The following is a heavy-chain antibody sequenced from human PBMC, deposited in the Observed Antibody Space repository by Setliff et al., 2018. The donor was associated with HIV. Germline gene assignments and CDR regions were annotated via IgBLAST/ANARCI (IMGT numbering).Heavy chain of an antibody. V-gene: IGHV3-48*03. J-gene: IGHJ4*02. CDR1: GFTFSNYE. D-gene: IGHD6-19*01. CDR2: ITGSGDTI. Sequence: GGSLRLSCADSGFTFSNYEMSWVRQAPGKGPEWASYITGSGDTIYYADSVKGRFTMSRDNAKDSVYLQMNTLRVEDTAVYYCAREATPRHSSGWVYFDYWGQGMMVTVSS. CDR3: AREATPRHSSGWVYFDY.